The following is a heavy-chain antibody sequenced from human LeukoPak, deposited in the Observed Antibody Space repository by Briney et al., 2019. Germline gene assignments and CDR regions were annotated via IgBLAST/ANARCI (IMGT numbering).Heavy chain of an antibody. CDR2: ISGSGGST. CDR3: AKDATSSWHQNWFDP. V-gene: IGHV3-23*01. Sequence: GGSLGLSCVGSGFTLSSYAVNWVRQAPGKGLEWVSVISGSGGSTQYADSVKGRFTVSRDNSKDTVYLQMNSLRAEDTAVYYCAKDATSSWHQNWFDPWGQGTLVTVSS. D-gene: IGHD6-13*01. J-gene: IGHJ5*02. CDR1: GFTLSSYA.